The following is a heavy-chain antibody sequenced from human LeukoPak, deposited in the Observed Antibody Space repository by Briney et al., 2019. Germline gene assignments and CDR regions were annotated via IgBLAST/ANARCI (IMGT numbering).Heavy chain of an antibody. CDR2: IKQDGTEK. V-gene: IGHV3-7*01. CDR1: GFTFSSYW. Sequence: GGSLRLSCAASGFTFSSYWMSWVRQAPGKGLEWVANIKQDGTEKYYVESVKGRFTISRDTAKNSLYLQMNSLRAEDTAVYYCARDLLVRGVDNPVMGCWGQGTLVTVSS. D-gene: IGHD3-10*01. J-gene: IGHJ4*02. CDR3: ARDLLVRGVDNPVMGC.